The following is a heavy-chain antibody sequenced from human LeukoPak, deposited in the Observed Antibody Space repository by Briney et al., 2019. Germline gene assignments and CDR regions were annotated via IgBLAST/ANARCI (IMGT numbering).Heavy chain of an antibody. CDR2: MYYRGST. Sequence: SETLSLTCTVSGYSISSSYYWSWIRQPPGKGLEWIGYMYYRGSTNYNPSLKSRVTISVDTSKNQFSLKLSSVTAADTAVYYCARYSGTYRHFDYWGQGTLVSVSS. CDR3: ARYSGTYRHFDY. V-gene: IGHV4-61*01. J-gene: IGHJ4*02. CDR1: GYSISSSYY. D-gene: IGHD1-26*01.